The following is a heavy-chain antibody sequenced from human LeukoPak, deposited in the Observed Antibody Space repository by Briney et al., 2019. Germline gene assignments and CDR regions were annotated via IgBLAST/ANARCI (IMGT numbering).Heavy chain of an antibody. CDR2: ISSSGSTI. J-gene: IGHJ4*02. D-gene: IGHD4-17*01. CDR3: AKGRTTVTKLSYFDY. Sequence: PGGSLRLSCAASGFTFSDYYTSWIRQAPGKGLEWVSYISSSGSTIYYADSVKGRFTISRDNAKNSLYLQMNSLRAEDMALYYCAKGRTTVTKLSYFDYWGQGTLVTVSS. V-gene: IGHV3-11*01. CDR1: GFTFSDYY.